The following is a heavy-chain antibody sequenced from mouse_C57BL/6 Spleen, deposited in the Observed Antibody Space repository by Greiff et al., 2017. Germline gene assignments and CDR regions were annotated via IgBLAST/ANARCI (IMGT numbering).Heavy chain of an antibody. CDR1: GYTFTSYW. V-gene: IGHV1-64*01. J-gene: IGHJ4*01. CDR3: ARGSSGYVVRAMDY. Sequence: QVQLQQPGAELVKPGASVTLSCKASGYTFTSYWMHWVKQRPGQGLEWIGMIHPNSGSTNYNEKFNSTATLTVDKASSTAYMQLSSLTSEDSAVSYCARGSSGYVVRAMDYWGQGTSVTVSS. CDR2: IHPNSGST. D-gene: IGHD3-2*02.